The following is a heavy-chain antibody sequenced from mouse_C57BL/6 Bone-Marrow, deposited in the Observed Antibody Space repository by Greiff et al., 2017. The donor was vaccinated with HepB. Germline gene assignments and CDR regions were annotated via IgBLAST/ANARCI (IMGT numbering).Heavy chain of an antibody. CDR3: ARAPYYYGSSYDYAMDY. D-gene: IGHD1-1*01. V-gene: IGHV1-19*01. CDR2: IHPYNGGT. J-gene: IGHJ4*01. Sequence: EVQLQQSGPVLVKPGASVKMSCKASGYTFTDYYMNWVKQSHGKSLEWIGVIHPYNGGTSYNQKFKGKATLTVDKSSSTAYMELNSLTSEDSAVYYCARAPYYYGSSYDYAMDYWGQGTSVTVSS. CDR1: GYTFTDYY.